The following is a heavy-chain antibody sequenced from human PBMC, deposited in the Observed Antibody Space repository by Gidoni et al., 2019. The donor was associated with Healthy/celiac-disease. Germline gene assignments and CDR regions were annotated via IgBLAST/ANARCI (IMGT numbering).Heavy chain of an antibody. CDR1: GGSIRSGGYY. V-gene: IGHV4-31*03. D-gene: IGHD3-22*01. Sequence: QVQLQESGPGLVKPSQTLSLTCTVSGGSIRSGGYYWSWIRQHPGKGLEWIGYIYYSGSTYYNPSLKSRVTISVDTSKNQFSLKLSSVTAADTAVYYCARVQDYYDSSGYLTPRGYFYYWCQGTLVTVSS. J-gene: IGHJ4*02. CDR2: IYYSGST. CDR3: ARVQDYYDSSGYLTPRGYFYY.